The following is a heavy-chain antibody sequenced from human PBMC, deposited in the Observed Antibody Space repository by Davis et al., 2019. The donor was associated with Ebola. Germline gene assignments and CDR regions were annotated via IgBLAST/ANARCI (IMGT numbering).Heavy chain of an antibody. CDR2: ISSSSSYI. CDR1: GFTFSSYS. V-gene: IGHV3-21*04. Sequence: GESLKISCAASGFTFSSYSMNWVRQAPGKGLEWVSSISSSSSYIYYADSVKGRFTISRDNAKNSLYLQMNSLRAEDTAVYYCARGIVATILGWYYFDYWGQGTLVTVSS. D-gene: IGHD5-12*01. CDR3: ARGIVATILGWYYFDY. J-gene: IGHJ4*02.